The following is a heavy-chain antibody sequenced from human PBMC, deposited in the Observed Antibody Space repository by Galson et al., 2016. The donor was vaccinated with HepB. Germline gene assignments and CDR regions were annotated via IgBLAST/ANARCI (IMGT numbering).Heavy chain of an antibody. D-gene: IGHD1-7*01. V-gene: IGHV3-23*01. CDR3: ANGGLGTAGTTHYGLEV. CDR2: ITGSGGNT. CDR1: GFTFSSYA. Sequence: SLRLSCAASGFTFSSYAMTWVRQAPGKGLEWVSSITGSGGNTYYAVSVKGRFTISRDNSKKTLYLQMDSLRAEDTAVYYCANGGLGTAGTTHYGLEVWGQGTTVTGSS. J-gene: IGHJ6*02.